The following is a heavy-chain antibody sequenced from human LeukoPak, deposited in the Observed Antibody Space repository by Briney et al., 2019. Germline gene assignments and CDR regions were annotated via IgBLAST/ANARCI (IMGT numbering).Heavy chain of an antibody. CDR1: GFTFRTYT. CDR3: ARGYQRPDY. V-gene: IGHV3-21*01. Sequence: GSLRLSCAASGFTFRTYTMNWVRQAPGKGLEWVSSISSSSNNINYADSVKGRFTISRDNAMNSVHLQMNSLRVEDTAVYYCARGYQRPDYWGQGTLITVSS. J-gene: IGHJ4*02. D-gene: IGHD2-2*01. CDR2: ISSSSNNI.